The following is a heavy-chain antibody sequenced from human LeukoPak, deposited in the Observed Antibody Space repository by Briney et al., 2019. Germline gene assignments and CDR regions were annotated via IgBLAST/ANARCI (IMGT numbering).Heavy chain of an antibody. J-gene: IGHJ4*02. V-gene: IGHV4-4*07. CDR2: VHSNGDT. CDR3: ARDIGLAH. Sequence: SETLSLTCTVSGASIRTYFWSWFRQPAGKGLEWIGRVHSNGDTYYNPSLKSRVTVSMDTSKNQFALNLTSLTAADTAVYYCARDIGLAHWGQGTLVTVSS. D-gene: IGHD3-16*02. CDR1: GASIRTYF.